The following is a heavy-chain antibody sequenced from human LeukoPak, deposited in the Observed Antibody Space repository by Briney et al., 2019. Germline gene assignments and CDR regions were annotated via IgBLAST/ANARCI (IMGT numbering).Heavy chain of an antibody. J-gene: IGHJ3*02. Sequence: SETLSLTCTVSGGSISSYYWSWIRQPPGKGLEWIGYIYYSGSTNYNPSLKSRVTISVDTSKNQFSVKLSSVTAADTAVYYCAREERWLHKRGSYDAFDIWGQGTMVTVSS. V-gene: IGHV4-59*01. CDR3: AREERWLHKRGSYDAFDI. CDR1: GGSISSYY. D-gene: IGHD5-24*01. CDR2: IYYSGST.